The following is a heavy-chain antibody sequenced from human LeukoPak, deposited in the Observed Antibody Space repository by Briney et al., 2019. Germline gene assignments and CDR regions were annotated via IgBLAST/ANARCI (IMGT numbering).Heavy chain of an antibody. Sequence: GGSLRLSCAASGFTLSSYWMHWVRQAPGKGLVWVSRINSDGSSANYADSVKGRFTISRDNAKNTLYLQMNSLRAEDTAVYYCARSYPYSTSWYSGWGQGTLVTVSS. CDR1: GFTLSSYW. D-gene: IGHD6-13*01. J-gene: IGHJ4*02. V-gene: IGHV3-74*01. CDR3: ARSYPYSTSWYSG. CDR2: INSDGSSA.